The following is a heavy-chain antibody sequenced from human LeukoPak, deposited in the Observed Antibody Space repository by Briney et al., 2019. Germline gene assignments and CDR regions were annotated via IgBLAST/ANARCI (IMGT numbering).Heavy chain of an antibody. J-gene: IGHJ6*02. CDR1: GFTFSSYA. Sequence: GGSLRLSCAASGFTFSSYAMSWVRQAPGKGLEWVSAISGSGGSTYYADSVKGRFTISRDNSKNTLYLQMNSLRAEDTAVYYCAKAAHGYCSSTSCYNYYGMDVWGQGTTVTVSS. CDR3: AKAAHGYCSSTSCYNYYGMDV. CDR2: ISGSGGST. D-gene: IGHD2-2*03. V-gene: IGHV3-23*01.